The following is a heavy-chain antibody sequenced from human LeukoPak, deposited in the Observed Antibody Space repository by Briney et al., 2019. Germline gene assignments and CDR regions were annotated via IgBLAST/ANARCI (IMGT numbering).Heavy chain of an antibody. J-gene: IGHJ4*02. V-gene: IGHV3-30*02. CDR2: VRYDGKKK. D-gene: IGHD6-13*01. CDR3: GKIGKESSSGRVDY. CDR1: VFSFSRYG. Sequence: PGGSLRLSCAASVFSFSRYGMHWVRQAPGKGLEWVEFVRYDGKKKYYADSVEGRFTISRDNSMNTMYLQMNSLRPEDTAMYYCGKIGKESSSGRVDYWGQGTLVAVSS.